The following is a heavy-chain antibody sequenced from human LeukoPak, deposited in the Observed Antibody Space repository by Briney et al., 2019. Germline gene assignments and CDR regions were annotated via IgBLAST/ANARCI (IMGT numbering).Heavy chain of an antibody. V-gene: IGHV1-24*01. CDR3: ATSGCSGGSCYLRNSAFDI. J-gene: IGHJ3*02. D-gene: IGHD2-15*01. Sequence: ASVKVSCKVSGYTLTELSMHWVRQAPGKGLVWMGGFDPEDGETIYAQKFQGRVTMTEDTSTDTAYMELSSLRSEDTAVYYCATSGCSGGSCYLRNSAFDIWGQGTMVTVFS. CDR2: FDPEDGET. CDR1: GYTLTELS.